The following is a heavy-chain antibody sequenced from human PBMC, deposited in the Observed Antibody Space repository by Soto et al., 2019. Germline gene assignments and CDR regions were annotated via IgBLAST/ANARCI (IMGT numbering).Heavy chain of an antibody. J-gene: IGHJ5*02. CDR3: ATRGYCSTSRCYFGWFDP. D-gene: IGHD2-2*01. CDR1: GGTFSSYA. CDR2: IIPFFNTT. V-gene: IGHV1-69*01. Sequence: QVQLVQSGAEVKKPGSSVKVSCKASGGTFSSYAISWVRQAPGQGLEWMGGIIPFFNTTHYAQRFQGRVTMTADESTSTAYMELSSLSSEDTAVYYCATRGYCSTSRCYFGWFDPWGQGTLVTVSS.